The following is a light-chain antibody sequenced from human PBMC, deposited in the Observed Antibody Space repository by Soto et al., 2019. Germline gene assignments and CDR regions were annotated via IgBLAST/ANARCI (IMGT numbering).Light chain of an antibody. J-gene: IGLJ2*01. CDR2: EDN. CDR1: SGSFASNY. CDR3: QSYDSSNHAVV. Sequence: NFMLTQPHSVSESPGKTVTISCTGSSGSFASNYVHWYQQRPGSAPNTVIYEDNQRPSGVPDRFSGSIDTSSNSASLTISGLKTEDEADYYCQSYDSSNHAVVFGGGTKLTVL. V-gene: IGLV6-57*02.